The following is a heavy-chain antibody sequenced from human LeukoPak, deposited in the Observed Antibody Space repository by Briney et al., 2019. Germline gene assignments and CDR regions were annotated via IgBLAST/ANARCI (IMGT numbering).Heavy chain of an antibody. CDR1: GFTVSSNY. V-gene: IGHV3-53*01. CDR3: ARTDRTGALGRFRMRSDAFDI. Sequence: GGSLRLSCAASGFTVSSNYMSWVRQAPGKGLEWVSVIYSGGSTHYADSVKGRFTISRDNSKNTLYLQMDSLRVEDTAVYYCARTDRTGALGRFRMRSDAFDIWGQGTMVTVSS. D-gene: IGHD3-3*01. CDR2: IYSGGST. J-gene: IGHJ3*02.